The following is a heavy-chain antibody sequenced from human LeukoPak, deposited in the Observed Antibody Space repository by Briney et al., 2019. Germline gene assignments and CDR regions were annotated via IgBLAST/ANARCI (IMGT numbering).Heavy chain of an antibody. CDR1: GFTFSSYG. CDR3: AKPVSGGNPPWDAFDI. V-gene: IGHV3-33*08. J-gene: IGHJ3*02. CDR2: IWYGGSNK. D-gene: IGHD4-23*01. Sequence: PGGSLRLSCAASGFTFSSYGMHWVRQAPGKGLEWVAVIWYGGSNKYYADSVKGRFTISRDNSKNTLYLQMNSLRAEDTAVYYCAKPVSGGNPPWDAFDIWGQGTMVTVSS.